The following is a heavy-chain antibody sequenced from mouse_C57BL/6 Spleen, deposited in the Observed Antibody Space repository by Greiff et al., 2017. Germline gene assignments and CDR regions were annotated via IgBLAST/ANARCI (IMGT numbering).Heavy chain of an antibody. V-gene: IGHV6-3*01. CDR2: IRLKSDNYAT. D-gene: IGHD2-3*01. Sequence: EVKVEESGGGLVQPGGSMKLSCVASGFTFSNYWMNWVRQSPEQGLEWVAQIRLKSDNYATHYAESVKGRFTISRDDSKSSVCLQMNNLRAEDTGIYYCTGGYYDYWGQGTTLTVSS. CDR1: GFTFSNYW. CDR3: TGGYYDY. J-gene: IGHJ2*01.